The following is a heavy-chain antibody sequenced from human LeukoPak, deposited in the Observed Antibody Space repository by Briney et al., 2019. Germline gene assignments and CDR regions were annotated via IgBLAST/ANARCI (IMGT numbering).Heavy chain of an antibody. CDR2: ISNDASNK. CDR3: AKGGYGGNSFDY. V-gene: IGHV3-30-3*01. J-gene: IGHJ4*02. Sequence: GRSLRLSCAASGFTFSSYAMPWVRQAPGMGLEWVAVISNDASNKYYADSVKGRFTVSRDNSKNTLYLQMNSLRTEDTAVYYCAKGGYGGNSFDYWGQGTLVTVSS. D-gene: IGHD4-23*01. CDR1: GFTFSSYA.